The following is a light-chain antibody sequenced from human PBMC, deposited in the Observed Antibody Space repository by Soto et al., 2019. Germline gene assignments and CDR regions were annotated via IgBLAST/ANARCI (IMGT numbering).Light chain of an antibody. Sequence: EIVLTHSPATLSLSPGESATLSCRASQSVSRILAWYQQIPGQAPRLLIYDASTRVTGIPARFSGSGSGTDFSLTISSLEPEDFAVYYCQHRTTFGQGTKVDI. V-gene: IGKV3-11*01. CDR1: QSVSRI. J-gene: IGKJ1*01. CDR2: DAS. CDR3: QHRTT.